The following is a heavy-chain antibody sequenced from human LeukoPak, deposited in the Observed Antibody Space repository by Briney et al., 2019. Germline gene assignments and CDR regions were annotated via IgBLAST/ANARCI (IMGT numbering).Heavy chain of an antibody. V-gene: IGHV5-51*01. CDR1: GYRFTSYW. CDR3: ASQGLYDSSGSTFDY. D-gene: IGHD3-22*01. CDR2: IYPGDSDT. Sequence: GESLKISCKGSGYRFTSYWIGWVRQMPGKGLEWMGIIYPGDSDTRYSPSFQGQVTISADKSISTAYLQWSSLKASDTAMYYCASQGLYDSSGSTFDYWGQGTLVTVSS. J-gene: IGHJ4*02.